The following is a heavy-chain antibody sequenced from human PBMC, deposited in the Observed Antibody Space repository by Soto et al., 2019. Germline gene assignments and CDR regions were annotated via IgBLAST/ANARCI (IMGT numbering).Heavy chain of an antibody. CDR3: ARHYYDILTGSYGMDV. V-gene: IGHV4-30-4*01. J-gene: IGHJ6*02. D-gene: IGHD3-9*01. CDR1: GDSISSGDYY. Sequence: SETLSLTCTVSGDSISSGDYYWSWIRQPPEKGLEWIGNIYYRGSTYYNPSLKSRVTISVDTSKNQFSLKLSSVTAADTAVYYCARHYYDILTGSYGMDVWGQGTTVTVSS. CDR2: IYYRGST.